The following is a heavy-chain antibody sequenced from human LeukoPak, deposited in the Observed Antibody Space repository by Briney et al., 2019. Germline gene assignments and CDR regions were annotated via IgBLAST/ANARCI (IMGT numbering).Heavy chain of an antibody. D-gene: IGHD2-15*01. V-gene: IGHV1-69*13. CDR3: ARDDCSGGSCQFDY. Sequence: SVKVSCKASGGTFGSYAISWVRQAHGQGLEWMGGIIPIFGTANYAQKFQGRVTITADESTSTAYMEPSSLRSEDTAVYYCARDDCSGGSCQFDYWGQGTLVTVSS. CDR1: GGTFGSYA. J-gene: IGHJ4*02. CDR2: IIPIFGTA.